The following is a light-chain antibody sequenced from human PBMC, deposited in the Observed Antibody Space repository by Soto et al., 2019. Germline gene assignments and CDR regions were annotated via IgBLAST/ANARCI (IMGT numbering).Light chain of an antibody. V-gene: IGKV3-11*01. CDR2: DAS. J-gene: IGKJ5*01. Sequence: DIVLTQSPATLSLSPGERATVSCRASQSVSSHLAWYQQKRGQAPRLLIYDASSRASGIPARFSVSVSGTDVTLTISSLEHEDGAVYYCQQGGNWTLTFGQGTRLEIK. CDR1: QSVSSH. CDR3: QQGGNWTLT.